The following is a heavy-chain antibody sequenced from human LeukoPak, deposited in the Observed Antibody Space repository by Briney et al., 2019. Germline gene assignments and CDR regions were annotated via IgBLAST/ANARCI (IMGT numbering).Heavy chain of an antibody. CDR3: ARGGFSTTFDP. CDR1: GYTFSSYG. Sequence: ASVKASRKASGYTFSSYGISWVRQAPGQGLEWMGWISPYNGNTNYAQNLQARVTMTTDTSTSTAYMELRSLRSDDTAVYYCARGGFSTTFDPWGQGTLVTVSS. CDR2: ISPYNGNT. D-gene: IGHD1-1*01. J-gene: IGHJ5*02. V-gene: IGHV1-18*01.